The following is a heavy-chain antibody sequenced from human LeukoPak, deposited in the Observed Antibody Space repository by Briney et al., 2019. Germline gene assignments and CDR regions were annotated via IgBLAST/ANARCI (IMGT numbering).Heavy chain of an antibody. J-gene: IGHJ3*02. CDR1: GFTFSTYD. Sequence: GGSLRLSCAASGFTFSTYDMSWVRQAPGKGLEWVSYIGSSGRTIYYADSVKGRFTISRDNAKNSLYLQMNSLRAEDTAVYYCARDGKAVAVAFDIWGQGTMVTVSS. V-gene: IGHV3-11*04. CDR3: ARDGKAVAVAFDI. CDR2: IGSSGRTI. D-gene: IGHD6-19*01.